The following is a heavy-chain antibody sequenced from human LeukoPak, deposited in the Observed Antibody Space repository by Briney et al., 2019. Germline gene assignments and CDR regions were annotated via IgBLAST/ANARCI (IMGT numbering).Heavy chain of an antibody. CDR2: INPNSGDT. CDR1: GYTFTGYY. CDR3: ARDRSPAPGRSYGRGHFDY. Sequence: GPSVKVSCKASGYTFTGYYMHWVRQAPGQGLEWMGWINPNSGDTNYAQKFQGRVTMTRDTSINTAYMELSRLRSDDTAVYYCARDRSPAPGRSYGRGHFDYWGQGTLVTVSS. J-gene: IGHJ4*02. V-gene: IGHV1-2*02. D-gene: IGHD5-18*01.